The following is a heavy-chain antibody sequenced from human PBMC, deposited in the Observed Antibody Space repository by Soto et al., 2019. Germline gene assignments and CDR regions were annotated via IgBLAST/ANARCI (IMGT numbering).Heavy chain of an antibody. J-gene: IGHJ4*02. CDR2: IYYSGST. Sequence: QVQLQESGPGLVKPSETLSLTCTVSGDSISSSSYYWGWIRQPPGKGLEWVGSIYYSGSTYHNPSLKSRVTISVDTSKNQFSLRLSSVTAADTAVYYCARPTGFYSSGWAYDYWGQGTLVTVSS. D-gene: IGHD6-19*01. V-gene: IGHV4-39*01. CDR3: ARPTGFYSSGWAYDY. CDR1: GDSISSSSYY.